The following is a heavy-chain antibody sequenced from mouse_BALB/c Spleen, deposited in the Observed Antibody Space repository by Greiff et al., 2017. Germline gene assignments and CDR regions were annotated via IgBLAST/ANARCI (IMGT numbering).Heavy chain of an antibody. V-gene: IGHV2-2*02. CDR1: GFSLPSYG. CDR3: ARRFDGYSEAWFAY. D-gene: IGHD2-3*01. CDR2: IWSGGST. Sequence: QVQLQQSGPGLVQPSQSLSITCTVSGFSLPSYGVNWVRQSPGKGLEWLGVIWSGGSTDYNAAFISRLSISKDNSKSQVFFKMNSLQANDTAIYYCARRFDGYSEAWFAYWGQGTLVTVSA. J-gene: IGHJ3*01.